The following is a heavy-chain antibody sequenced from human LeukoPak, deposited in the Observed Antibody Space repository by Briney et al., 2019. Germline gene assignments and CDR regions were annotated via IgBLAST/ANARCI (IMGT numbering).Heavy chain of an antibody. CDR1: GFTFSSYS. D-gene: IGHD6-13*01. CDR3: ARDWASSIPPAFDI. J-gene: IGHJ3*02. V-gene: IGHV3-48*01. Sequence: TGGSLRLSCAASGFTFSSYSMNWVRQAPGKGLEWVSYISSSSSTIYYADSVKGRFTISRDNAKNSLYLQMNSLRAEDTAVYYCARDWASSIPPAFDIWGQGTMVTVSS. CDR2: ISSSSSTI.